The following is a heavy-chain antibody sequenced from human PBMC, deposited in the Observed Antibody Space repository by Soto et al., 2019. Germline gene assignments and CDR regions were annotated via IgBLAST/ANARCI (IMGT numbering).Heavy chain of an antibody. D-gene: IGHD3-9*01. V-gene: IGHV3-15*01. CDR3: TTLRYFDWTLDY. Sequence: GGSLRLSCAASGFTFSNAWVSWVRQAPGKGLEWVGRIKSKTDGGTTDYAAPVKGRFTISRDDSKNTLYLQMNSLKTEDTAVYYCTTLRYFDWTLDYWGQGTLVTVSS. CDR1: GFTFSNAW. J-gene: IGHJ4*02. CDR2: IKSKTDGGTT.